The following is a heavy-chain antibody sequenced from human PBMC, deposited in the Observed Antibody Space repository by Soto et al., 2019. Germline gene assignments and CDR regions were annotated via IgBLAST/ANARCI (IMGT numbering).Heavy chain of an antibody. CDR3: ARVAIACPSSSCYNHYYYSLDV. D-gene: IGHD2-2*02. CDR1: GGSISSDNFF. Sequence: TSETLSLTCTVSGGSISSDNFFWSWIRHPPGEGLEWIGYIYYRGSTYYNPSLESRLTLLVDTSKNQFSLKLRSVTAADTAVYYCARVAIACPSSSCYNHYYYSLDVWGQGTTVTVSS. CDR2: IYYRGST. V-gene: IGHV4-30-4*01. J-gene: IGHJ6*02.